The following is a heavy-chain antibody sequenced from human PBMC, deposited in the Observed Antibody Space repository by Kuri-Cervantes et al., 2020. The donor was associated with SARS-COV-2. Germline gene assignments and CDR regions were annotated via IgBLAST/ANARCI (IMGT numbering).Heavy chain of an antibody. Sequence: GESLKISCASSGFTFRSYSMNWVRQAPGKGLEWVSYISSSISTIYYADSVKGRFTISRENAKKSLYLQMNSLRAEDTAVYYFARDLIRFLRSAPIAVAGNYYYGMDVWGQGTTVTVSS. J-gene: IGHJ6*02. CDR3: ARDLIRFLRSAPIAVAGNYYYGMDV. CDR2: ISSSISTI. D-gene: IGHD6-19*01. V-gene: IGHV3-48*01. CDR1: GFTFRSYS.